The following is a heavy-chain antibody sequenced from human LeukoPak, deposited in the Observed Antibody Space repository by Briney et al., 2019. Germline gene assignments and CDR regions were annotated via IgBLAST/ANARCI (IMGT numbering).Heavy chain of an antibody. D-gene: IGHD5-18*01. CDR1: GDSISYYY. CDR2: IYYSGNT. J-gene: IGHJ4*02. V-gene: IGHV4-59*01. CDR3: ARVRGYSYDSSDFDY. Sequence: RSETLSLTCTVSGDSISYYYWSWIRQTPGKGLEWIGKIYYSGNTNYNPSLKSRVTISVDTSKNQFSLKLSSVTAADTAVYYCARVRGYSYDSSDFDYWGQGTLVTVSS.